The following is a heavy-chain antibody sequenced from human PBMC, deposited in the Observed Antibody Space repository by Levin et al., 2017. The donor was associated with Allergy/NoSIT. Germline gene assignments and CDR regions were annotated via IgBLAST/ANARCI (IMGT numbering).Heavy chain of an antibody. Sequence: SQTLSLTCTVSSGSISSSSYYWGWIRQPPGKGLEWIGSIYYSGSTYYNPSLKSRVTISVDTSKNQFSLKLSSVTAADTAVYYCARHRIPYSSSAIGDYFDYWGQGTLVTVSS. CDR2: IYYSGST. CDR1: SGSISSSSYY. V-gene: IGHV4-39*01. CDR3: ARHRIPYSSSAIGDYFDY. D-gene: IGHD6-13*01. J-gene: IGHJ4*02.